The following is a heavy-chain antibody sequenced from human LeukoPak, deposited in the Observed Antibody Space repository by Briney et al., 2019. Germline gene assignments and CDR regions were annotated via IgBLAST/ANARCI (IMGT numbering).Heavy chain of an antibody. CDR3: ARGRGGPPFDF. CDR1: GFSFRGYG. CDR2: ISADGGTT. V-gene: IGHV3-64*01. J-gene: IGHJ4*02. D-gene: IGHD3-10*01. Sequence: HPGGSLRLSCAASGFSFRGYGMHWGRQAPGRGLEYVSAISADGGTTDYLNSVKGRFTISRDNSKNTLYLQMGRLRTADTAIYYCARGRGGPPFDFWGQGTVVTVAS.